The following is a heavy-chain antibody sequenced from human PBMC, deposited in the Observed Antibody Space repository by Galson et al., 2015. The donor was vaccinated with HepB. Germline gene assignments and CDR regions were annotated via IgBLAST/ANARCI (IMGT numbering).Heavy chain of an antibody. V-gene: IGHV3-30*04. CDR3: ARENSWLNAFDI. J-gene: IGHJ3*02. CDR1: GFTFSSYA. CDR2: ISYDGSNK. Sequence: SLRLSCAASGFTFSSYAMHWVRQAPGKGLEWVAVISYDGSNKYYADSVKGRFTISRDNSKNTLYLQMNSLRAEDTAVYYCARENSWLNAFDIWGQGTMVTVSS. D-gene: IGHD6-13*01.